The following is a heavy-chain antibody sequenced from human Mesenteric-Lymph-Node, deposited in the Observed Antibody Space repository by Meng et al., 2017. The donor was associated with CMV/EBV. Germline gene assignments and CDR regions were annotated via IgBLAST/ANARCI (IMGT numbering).Heavy chain of an antibody. Sequence: ASVKVSCKASGYTFTEYYLHWVRQAPGQGPEWLGWINPNRGDTKYAQKVQGRVIMTRDTSITTAYVELSSLRSDDTAVYYCARTEVVPPAIGYFVYWGQGTLVTVSS. J-gene: IGHJ4*02. V-gene: IGHV1-2*02. CDR2: INPNRGDT. D-gene: IGHD3-9*01. CDR1: GYTFTEYY. CDR3: ARTEVVPPAIGYFVY.